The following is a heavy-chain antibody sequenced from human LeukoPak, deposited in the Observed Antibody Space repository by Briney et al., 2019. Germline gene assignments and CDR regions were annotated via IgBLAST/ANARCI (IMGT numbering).Heavy chain of an antibody. V-gene: IGHV1-8*01. CDR3: ARGRTADYYYYGMDV. CDR1: GYTFTSYD. Sequence: ASVKVSCKASGYTFTSYDINWVRHATGQGLEWMGWMNPNSGNTGYAQKFQGRVTMTRNTSISTAYMELSSLRSEDTAVYYCARGRTADYYYYGMDVWGQGTTVTVSS. J-gene: IGHJ6*02. CDR2: MNPNSGNT.